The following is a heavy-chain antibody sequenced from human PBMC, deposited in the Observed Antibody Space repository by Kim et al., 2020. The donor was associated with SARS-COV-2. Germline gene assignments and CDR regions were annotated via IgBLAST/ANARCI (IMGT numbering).Heavy chain of an antibody. V-gene: IGHV1-3*01. Sequence: QELEDRVIITRDTSASTVYMEMSSLGSEDTAIYYCAREKDLLPLFDHWGQGTPVTVSS. D-gene: IGHD1-26*01. J-gene: IGHJ4*02. CDR3: AREKDLLPLFDH.